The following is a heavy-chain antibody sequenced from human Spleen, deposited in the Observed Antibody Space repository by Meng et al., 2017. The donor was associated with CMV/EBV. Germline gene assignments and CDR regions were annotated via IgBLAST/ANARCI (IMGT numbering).Heavy chain of an antibody. CDR3: ARPPQQWYTGKHGDH. D-gene: IGHD1-26*01. Sequence: GESLKISCAASGFTFSRYAIHWVRQAPGKGLEWLAVISHDGSNGYYTNSVRGRFSVSRDQSKNMVYLHMNDVRAEDTALYFCARPPQQWYTGKHGDHWGPGTLVTVSS. J-gene: IGHJ4*02. CDR1: GFTFSRYA. CDR2: ISHDGSNG. V-gene: IGHV3-30*03.